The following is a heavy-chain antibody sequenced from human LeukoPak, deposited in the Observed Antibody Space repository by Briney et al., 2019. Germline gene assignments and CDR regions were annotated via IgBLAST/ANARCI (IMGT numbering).Heavy chain of an antibody. Sequence: SQTLSLTCTVSGGSISSGSYYWSWIRQPAGKGLEWIGRIYTSGSTNYNPSLKSRVTISVDTSKNQFSLKLSSVTAADTAVYYCARSTRIVGATRYYFDYWGQGTLVTVSS. CDR3: ARSTRIVGATRYYFDY. J-gene: IGHJ4*02. V-gene: IGHV4-61*02. D-gene: IGHD1-26*01. CDR1: GGSISSGSYY. CDR2: IYTSGST.